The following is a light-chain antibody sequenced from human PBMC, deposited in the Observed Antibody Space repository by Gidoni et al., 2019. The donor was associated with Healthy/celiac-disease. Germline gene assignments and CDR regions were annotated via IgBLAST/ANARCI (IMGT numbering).Light chain of an antibody. Sequence: DIQMTQSPSSLSASVGDRVTITCRASQSISSYLNWYQQKPGKAPKLLIYAASSLQSGVPSRFSGSGSGTDFTLTISIPQPDDFATYYCQQSYSTPYTFGQGTKLEIK. CDR3: QQSYSTPYT. J-gene: IGKJ2*01. V-gene: IGKV1-39*01. CDR2: AAS. CDR1: QSISSY.